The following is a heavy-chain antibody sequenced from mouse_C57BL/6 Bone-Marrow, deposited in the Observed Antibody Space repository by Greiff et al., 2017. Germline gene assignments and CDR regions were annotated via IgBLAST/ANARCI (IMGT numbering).Heavy chain of an antibody. J-gene: IGHJ1*03. Sequence: QVQLQQSGAELVRPGASVTLSCKASGYTFTDYEMHWVKQTPVHGLEWIGAIDPETGGTAYNQKFKGKAILTADKSSSTAYMELRSLTSEDSAVYYCTAITTVVGRWYFDVWGTGTTGTVSS. CDR2: IDPETGGT. CDR1: GYTFTDYE. CDR3: TAITTVVGRWYFDV. D-gene: IGHD1-1*01. V-gene: IGHV1-15*01.